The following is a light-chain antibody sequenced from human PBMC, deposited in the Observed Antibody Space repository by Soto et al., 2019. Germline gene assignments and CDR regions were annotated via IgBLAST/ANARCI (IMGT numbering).Light chain of an antibody. CDR1: QTINTW. J-gene: IGKJ1*01. Sequence: DIQMTQSPPTLSASVGDRVTITCRASQTINTWLAWYQQKPGKAPKLLIYDASSLESGVPSRFSGSGSGTEFTLTISSLQPEDFGIYYCQQYENFWTFGQGTKVEIK. CDR3: QQYENFWT. CDR2: DAS. V-gene: IGKV1-5*01.